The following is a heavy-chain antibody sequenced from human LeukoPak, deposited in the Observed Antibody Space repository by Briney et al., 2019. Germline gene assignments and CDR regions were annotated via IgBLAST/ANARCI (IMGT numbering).Heavy chain of an antibody. J-gene: IGHJ6*03. D-gene: IGHD6-13*01. CDR3: ARLIAAGVNYYYYYYMDV. CDR2: IYTSGST. Sequence: PSETLSLTCTVSGGSISSYYWSWIRQPPGKGLEWIGYIYTSGSTNYNPSLKSRVTISVDTSKNQFSLKLSSVTAADTAVHYCARLIAAGVNYYYYYYMDVWGKGTTVTVSS. CDR1: GGSISSYY. V-gene: IGHV4-4*09.